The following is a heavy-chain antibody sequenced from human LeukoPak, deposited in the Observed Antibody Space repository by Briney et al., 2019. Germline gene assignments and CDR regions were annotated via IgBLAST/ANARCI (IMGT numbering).Heavy chain of an antibody. V-gene: IGHV1-8*01. D-gene: IGHD6-13*01. CDR1: GYTFTSYD. CDR2: MNPNSGNT. J-gene: IGHJ3*02. CDR3: ARGPAYSSSLIGAFDI. Sequence: ASVKVSCKASGYTFTSYDINWVRQATGQGLEWMGWMNPNSGNTGYAQKFQGRVTMTRNTSISTAYMELSSLRSEDTAVYYCARGPAYSSSLIGAFDIWAKGQWSPSLQ.